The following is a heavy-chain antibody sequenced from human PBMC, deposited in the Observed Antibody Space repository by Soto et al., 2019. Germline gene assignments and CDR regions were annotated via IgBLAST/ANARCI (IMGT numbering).Heavy chain of an antibody. J-gene: IGHJ3*02. V-gene: IGHV4-31*03. CDR1: GGSISSDHSF. D-gene: IGHD2-15*01. CDR2: IDYIGRA. CDR3: AREVKSAAASDAFHI. Sequence: SEALYVTCTASGGSISSDHSFWIWIRQHPGKGLEWVGYIDYIGRAYYNPSLKSRVAISVDTPKTQFSLRLSSVTVADTPTYYCAREVKSAAASDAFHIWGQGTVVTVS.